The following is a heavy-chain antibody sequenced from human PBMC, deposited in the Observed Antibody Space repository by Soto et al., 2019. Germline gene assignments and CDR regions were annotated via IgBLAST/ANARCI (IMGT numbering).Heavy chain of an antibody. V-gene: IGHV4-61*01. CDR1: GGSVSSGNYY. D-gene: IGHD5-18*01. J-gene: IGHJ4*02. CDR2: IYYTGST. CDR3: ARDNGYSYGYTLDH. Sequence: SETLSLTCTVSGGSVSSGNYYWSWIRQPPGKGLEWIGFIYYTGSTSYNPSLKSRVTISIDTSKNQFSLKLTSVTAADTAVYYCARDNGYSYGYTLDHWGQGTLVTVSS.